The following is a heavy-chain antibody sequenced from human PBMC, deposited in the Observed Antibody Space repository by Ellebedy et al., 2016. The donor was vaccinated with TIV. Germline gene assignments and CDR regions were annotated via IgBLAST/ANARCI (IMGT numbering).Heavy chain of an antibody. CDR3: ARGGYGRPFDC. J-gene: IGHJ4*02. D-gene: IGHD5-12*01. CDR1: GFTFSNYW. V-gene: IGHV3-7*03. Sequence: GEYLKISCEASGFTFSNYWMKWVRQAQGKGLEWVANIKQEGSEKYYVDSVKGRFTISRDNAKNSLFLQMYSLRVEDTAVYFFARGGYGRPFDCWGQGTLVTVSS. CDR2: IKQEGSEK.